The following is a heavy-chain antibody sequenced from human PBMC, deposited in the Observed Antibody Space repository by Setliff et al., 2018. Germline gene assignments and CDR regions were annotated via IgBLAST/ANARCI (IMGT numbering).Heavy chain of an antibody. D-gene: IGHD3-22*01. J-gene: IGHJ2*01. Sequence: PSETLSLTCTVSGGSIGSSFGNWIRQSPGKGLEWIGYKSNRGDTNSNPSLRSRLTMSVDTSKSQFSLNLTSVTAADTAVYFCARAVDSSGYFPYWYFDLWGRGALVTVSS. CDR3: ARAVDSSGYFPYWYFDL. CDR2: KSNRGDT. CDR1: GGSIGSSF. V-gene: IGHV4-59*01.